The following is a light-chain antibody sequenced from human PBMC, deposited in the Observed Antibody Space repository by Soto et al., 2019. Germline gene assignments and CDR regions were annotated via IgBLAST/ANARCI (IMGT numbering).Light chain of an antibody. CDR1: SSNIETNL. J-gene: IGLJ2*01. V-gene: IGLV1-47*02. CDR2: TND. CDR3: TATDDRLTGPV. Sequence: QSVLTQPPSASGTPGQRVTISCSGSSSNIETNLVHWYQHLPGASPRLLIYTNDQRPSGVPDRFSASKSGTSASLAIGGLRSGDEAEYYCTATDDRLTGPVFGGGTKRTV.